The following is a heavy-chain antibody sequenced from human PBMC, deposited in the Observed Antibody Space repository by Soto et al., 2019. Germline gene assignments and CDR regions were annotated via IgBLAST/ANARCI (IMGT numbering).Heavy chain of an antibody. D-gene: IGHD6-19*01. Sequence: ASVKVSCKASGYTFSDYYMHWVRQAPGQGLEWMGWINANSGGTTYAQKFQGRVTMTRDTSISTAYMELSRLSSDDTAIYYCARLQIEVAGTNWGQGTLVTVSS. CDR3: ARLQIEVAGTN. CDR2: INANSGGT. CDR1: GYTFSDYY. V-gene: IGHV1-2*02. J-gene: IGHJ4*02.